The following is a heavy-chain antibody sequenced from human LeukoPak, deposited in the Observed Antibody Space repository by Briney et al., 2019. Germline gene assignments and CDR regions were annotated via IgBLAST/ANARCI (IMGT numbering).Heavy chain of an antibody. D-gene: IGHD4-17*01. CDR1: ADSFSSHY. Sequence: PSETLSLTCPVSADSFSSHYWTWIRQPPGKGLEWIGYISYIGSTNYNPSLKSRVTISTDTSKNQFSLKLSSVTAADTAVYYCARDLVTVTKGFDIWGQGTMVSVSS. J-gene: IGHJ3*02. CDR2: ISYIGST. CDR3: ARDLVTVTKGFDI. V-gene: IGHV4-59*11.